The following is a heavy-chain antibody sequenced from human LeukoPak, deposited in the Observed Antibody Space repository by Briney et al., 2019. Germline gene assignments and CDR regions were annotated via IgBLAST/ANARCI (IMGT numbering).Heavy chain of an antibody. CDR3: AREDGYCSGGNCYSYFDS. CDR1: GFTFSHFW. V-gene: IGHV3-7*01. J-gene: IGHJ4*02. CDR2: IKNTGSET. Sequence: GGSLRLSCAASGFTFSHFWMSWVRQAPGKGLEWVAYIKNTGSETYYVDSVKGRFTITRDNTRSSLFLQMYSLRAEDTAVYFCAREDGYCSGGNCYSYFDSWGQGTLVTDSS. D-gene: IGHD2-15*01.